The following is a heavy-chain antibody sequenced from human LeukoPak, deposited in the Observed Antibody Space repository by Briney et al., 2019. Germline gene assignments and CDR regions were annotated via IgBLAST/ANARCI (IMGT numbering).Heavy chain of an antibody. CDR2: IKSNADGGTP. CDR1: GFSFMNAW. CDR3: TTFYHEYSPY. J-gene: IGHJ4*02. D-gene: IGHD2/OR15-2a*01. Sequence: GGSLRLSCAASGFSFMNAWMIWVRHAPGKGLEWVGRIKSNADGGTPDYAAPARGRFTISRDESKNTLYLQMNSLKTEDTAVYYCTTFYHEYSPYWGRGTLVTVSS. V-gene: IGHV3-15*01.